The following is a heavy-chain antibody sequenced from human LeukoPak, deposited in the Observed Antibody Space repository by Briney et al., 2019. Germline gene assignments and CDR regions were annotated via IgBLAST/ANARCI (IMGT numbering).Heavy chain of an antibody. D-gene: IGHD3-22*01. Sequence: GGSLRLSCAASGFTFSSYSMNWVRQAPGKGLEWVSSISSSSSYIYYADSVKGRFTISRDNAKNSLYLQMNSLRAEDTAVYYCARQHDSSGYVLVNDAFDIWGQGTMVTVSS. J-gene: IGHJ3*02. CDR3: ARQHDSSGYVLVNDAFDI. CDR1: GFTFSSYS. V-gene: IGHV3-21*01. CDR2: ISSSSSYI.